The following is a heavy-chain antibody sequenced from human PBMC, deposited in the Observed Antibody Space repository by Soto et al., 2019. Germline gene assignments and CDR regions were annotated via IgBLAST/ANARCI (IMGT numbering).Heavy chain of an antibody. V-gene: IGHV3-48*03. CDR2: ISSSGSTI. CDR1: GFTFSSYE. D-gene: IGHD3-10*01. CDR3: ARDQFGEWPPGY. Sequence: PGGSLRLSCAASGFTFSSYEMNWVRQAPGKGLEWVSYISSSGSTIYYADSVKGRFTISRDSAKNSLYLQMNSLRAEDTAVYYCARDQFGEWPPGYWGQGTLVTVSS. J-gene: IGHJ4*02.